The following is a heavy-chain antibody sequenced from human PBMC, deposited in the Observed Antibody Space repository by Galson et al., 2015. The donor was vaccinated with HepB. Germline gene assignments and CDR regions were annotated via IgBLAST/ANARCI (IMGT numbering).Heavy chain of an antibody. J-gene: IGHJ6*02. D-gene: IGHD6-25*01. CDR1: GFSFISHS. Sequence: SLRLSCAASGFSFISHSMNWVRHSPGKGLEWLAYIRPGGAQYFADPARGRFTLSRDNAKKSMYLHMSSLRVEDTGIYYCARNPASYDYYNMDVWGQGTTVTVSS. CDR3: ARNPASYDYYNMDV. V-gene: IGHV3-48*01. CDR2: IRPGGAQ.